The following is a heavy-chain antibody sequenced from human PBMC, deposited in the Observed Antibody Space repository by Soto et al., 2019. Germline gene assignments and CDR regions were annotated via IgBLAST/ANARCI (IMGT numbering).Heavy chain of an antibody. CDR1: GYTLTELS. CDR2: FDPEDGET. J-gene: IGHJ6*02. Sequence: ASVKVSCKVSGYTLTELSMHWVRQAPGKGLEWMGGFDPEDGETIYAQKFQGRVTMTEDTSTDTAYMELSSLRSEDTAVYYCATTPMKDILTGPLYYYYGMDVWGQGTTVTVSS. V-gene: IGHV1-24*01. CDR3: ATTPMKDILTGPLYYYYGMDV. D-gene: IGHD3-9*01.